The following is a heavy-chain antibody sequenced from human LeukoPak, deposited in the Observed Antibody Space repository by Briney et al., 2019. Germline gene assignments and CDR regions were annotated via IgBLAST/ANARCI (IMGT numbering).Heavy chain of an antibody. J-gene: IGHJ5*02. CDR3: ARQLGRGGLFWFDP. CDR1: GGTFSSYA. D-gene: IGHD3-10*01. Sequence: ASVKVSCKASGGTFSSYAISWVRQAPGQGLEWMGGIIPIFGTANYAQKFQGRVTITADESTSTAYMELSSLRSEDTAVYYCARQLGRGGLFWFDPWGQGTLVTVSS. CDR2: IIPIFGTA. V-gene: IGHV1-69*13.